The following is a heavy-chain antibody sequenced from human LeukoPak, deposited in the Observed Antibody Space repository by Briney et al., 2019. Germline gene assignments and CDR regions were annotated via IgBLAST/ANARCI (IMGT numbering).Heavy chain of an antibody. CDR2: ISSSGITM. D-gene: IGHD6-13*01. V-gene: IGHV3-48*03. CDR3: AKEGPGSWYYYYYMDV. Sequence: PGGSLRLSCAASGFTFSSYEMNWVRQAPGKGLEWVSCISSSGITMYYADSVKGRFTISRDNAKNSMYLQMNSLRAEDTAVYYCAKEGPGSWYYYYYMDVWGKGTTVTVSS. CDR1: GFTFSSYE. J-gene: IGHJ6*03.